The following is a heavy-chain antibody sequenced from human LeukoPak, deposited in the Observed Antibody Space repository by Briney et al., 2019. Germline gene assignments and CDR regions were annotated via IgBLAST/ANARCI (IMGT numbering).Heavy chain of an antibody. J-gene: IGHJ3*02. Sequence: GSLRLSCAASGFTFSSYAMSWVRQAPGKGLEWIGRIYTSGSTNYNPSLKSRVTMSVDTSKNQFSLKLSSVTAADTAVYCCARESPLNTGLDAFDIWGQGTMVTVSS. CDR1: GFTFSSYA. V-gene: IGHV4-4*07. CDR2: IYTSGST. D-gene: IGHD1-14*01. CDR3: ARESPLNTGLDAFDI.